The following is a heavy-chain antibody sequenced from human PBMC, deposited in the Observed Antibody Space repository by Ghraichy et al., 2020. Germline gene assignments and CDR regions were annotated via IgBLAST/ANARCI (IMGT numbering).Heavy chain of an antibody. CDR2: FYYSGSS. CDR3: ARVHCSRSSCYFPDAFDI. V-gene: IGHV4-39*01. Sequence: TLSLTCTVSGDSLSSSTNYWGWIRQPPGKGLEWIGNFYYSGSSYHNPSLKSRVTISGDTSKNQFSLKLSSVTAADTAVYYCARVHCSRSSCYFPDAFDIWGQGTMVTVSS. D-gene: IGHD2-2*01. J-gene: IGHJ3*02. CDR1: GDSLSSSTNY.